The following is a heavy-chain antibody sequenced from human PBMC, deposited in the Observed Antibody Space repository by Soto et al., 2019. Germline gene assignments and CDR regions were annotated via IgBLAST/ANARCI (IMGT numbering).Heavy chain of an antibody. CDR1: GFTFSSYG. Sequence: QVRLVESGGGVVQPGRSLRLSCVASGFTFSSYGIHWVRQAPGKGLEWVAVISSDGNTKYYADSVKGRFTISRDNSKHTLYLQMDSLRPEDTAVYYCATEVAVAGDFDYWGHGTLVTVSS. J-gene: IGHJ4*01. D-gene: IGHD6-19*01. V-gene: IGHV3-30*03. CDR2: ISSDGNTK. CDR3: ATEVAVAGDFDY.